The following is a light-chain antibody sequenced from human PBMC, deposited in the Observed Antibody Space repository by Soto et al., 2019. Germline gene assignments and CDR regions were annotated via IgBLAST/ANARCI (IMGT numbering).Light chain of an antibody. Sequence: QSALTQPASVSGSPGQSITISCTGTSSDVGGYNYVSWYQQHPGKAPKLMIYDVSNRPSGVSSRFSGSKSGNTASLTISGLHAEDEADYYCSSYTSSTTAVFGGWTKLTVL. CDR3: SSYTSSTTAV. CDR2: DVS. V-gene: IGLV2-14*01. J-gene: IGLJ2*01. CDR1: SSDVGGYNY.